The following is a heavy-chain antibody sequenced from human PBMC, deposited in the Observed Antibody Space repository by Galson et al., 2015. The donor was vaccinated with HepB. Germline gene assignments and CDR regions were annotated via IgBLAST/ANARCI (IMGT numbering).Heavy chain of an antibody. CDR1: GYTFTSYA. CDR3: ARTQSTDFWSGSLWGAYYYYYYMDV. Sequence: SVKVSCKASGYTFTSYAMHWVRQAPGQRLEWMGWINAGNGNTKYSQKFQGRVTITRDTSASTAYMELSSLRSEDTAVYYCARTQSTDFWSGSLWGAYYYYYYMDVWGKGTTVTVSS. CDR2: INAGNGNT. J-gene: IGHJ6*03. D-gene: IGHD3-3*01. V-gene: IGHV1-3*01.